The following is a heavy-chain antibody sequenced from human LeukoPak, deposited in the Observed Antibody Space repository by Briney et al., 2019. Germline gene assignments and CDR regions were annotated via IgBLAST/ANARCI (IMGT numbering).Heavy chain of an antibody. CDR2: ISGSGGST. CDR3: AKVLWFGEPTLRDY. Sequence: GGSLRLSCAASGLTFSSYAMSWVRQAPGKGLEWVSAISGSGGSTYYADSVKGRFTISRDNSKNTLYLQMNSLRAEDTAVYYCAKVLWFGEPTLRDYWGQGTLVTVSS. V-gene: IGHV3-23*01. D-gene: IGHD3-10*01. J-gene: IGHJ4*02. CDR1: GLTFSSYA.